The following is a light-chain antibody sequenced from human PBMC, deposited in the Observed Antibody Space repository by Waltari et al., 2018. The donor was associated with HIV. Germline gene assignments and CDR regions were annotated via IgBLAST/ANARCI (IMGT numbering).Light chain of an antibody. Sequence: QSALPQPPSASGSPGQSVTISCTGTRSDVGGYNYVSWYQQPPGKAPKLMIYEVSKRPSGVPDRFSGSKSGNTASLTVSGLQAEDEADYYCSSYAGSNNFGVFGGGTKLTVL. J-gene: IGLJ2*01. CDR2: EVS. CDR3: SSYAGSNNFGV. CDR1: RSDVGGYNY. V-gene: IGLV2-8*01.